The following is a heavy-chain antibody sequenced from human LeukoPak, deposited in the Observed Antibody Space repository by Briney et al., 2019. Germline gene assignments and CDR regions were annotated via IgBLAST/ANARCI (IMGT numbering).Heavy chain of an antibody. V-gene: IGHV5-51*01. J-gene: IGHJ3*02. CDR1: GYRFTSYW. Sequence: GESLKISCKGSGYRFTSYWIGWVRQMPGKGLEWMGIIYPGDSDTRYSPSFQGQVTISADKSISTAYLQWSSLKASDTAMYYCARSRSGSYYPDAFDIWGQGTMVTVSS. CDR3: ARSRSGSYYPDAFDI. CDR2: IYPGDSDT. D-gene: IGHD1-26*01.